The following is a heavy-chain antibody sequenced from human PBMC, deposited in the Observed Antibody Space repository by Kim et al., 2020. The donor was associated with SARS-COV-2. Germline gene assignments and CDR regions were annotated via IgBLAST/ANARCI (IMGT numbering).Heavy chain of an antibody. J-gene: IGHJ4*02. CDR3: ARVYCTNGVCYYFDY. D-gene: IGHD2-8*01. CDR2: IYYSGST. Sequence: SETLSLTCTVSGGSISSYYWSWIRQPPGKGMEWIGYIYYSGSTNYNPSFKSRVTISVDTSKNQFSLKLSSVTAADTTVYYCARVYCTNGVCYYFDYWGQG. V-gene: IGHV4-59*08. CDR1: GGSISSYY.